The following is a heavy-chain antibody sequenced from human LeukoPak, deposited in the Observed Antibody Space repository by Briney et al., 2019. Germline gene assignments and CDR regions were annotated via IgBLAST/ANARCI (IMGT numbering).Heavy chain of an antibody. CDR2: IYSSGSY. Sequence: SETLSLTCTVSGGSISDYYWSWIRQPAGKGLEWIGRIYSSGSYNYNPSLRGRVTMLVDTSTNQFSLRLYSVTAADTAVYFCARSPVTTIYWYFGLWGRGTLVTVSS. CDR3: ARSPVTTIYWYFGL. V-gene: IGHV4-4*07. J-gene: IGHJ2*01. D-gene: IGHD4-17*01. CDR1: GGSISDYY.